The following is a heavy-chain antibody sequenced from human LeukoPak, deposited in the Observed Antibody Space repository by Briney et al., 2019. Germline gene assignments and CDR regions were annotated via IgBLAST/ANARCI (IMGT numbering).Heavy chain of an antibody. J-gene: IGHJ4*02. CDR3: AKGSYYYDSSGYHYYFDY. CDR2: ISGSGGST. CDR1: GFTFSNYA. V-gene: IGHV3-23*01. Sequence: GGSLRLSCAASGFTFSNYAMNWVRQAPGKGLEWVSDISGSGGSTNYADSVKGRFTISRDNSKNTLYLQMNSLRAEDTAVYYCAKGSYYYDSSGYHYYFDYWGQGTLVTVSS. D-gene: IGHD3-22*01.